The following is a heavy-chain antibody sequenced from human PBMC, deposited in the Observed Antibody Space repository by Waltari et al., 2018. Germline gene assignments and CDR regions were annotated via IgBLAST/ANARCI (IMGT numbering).Heavy chain of an antibody. D-gene: IGHD6-13*01. V-gene: IGHV4-59*01. J-gene: IGHJ5*02. CDR1: GGSISSYY. Sequence: QVQLQESGPGLVKPSETLSLTCTVSGGSISSYYWSWIRQPPGKGLEWIGYIYYSGSTNYNPSLKSRVTISVDTSKNQFSLKLSSVTAADTAVYYCARWVEGWGYSSSWPWFDPWGQGTLVTVSS. CDR3: ARWVEGWGYSSSWPWFDP. CDR2: IYYSGST.